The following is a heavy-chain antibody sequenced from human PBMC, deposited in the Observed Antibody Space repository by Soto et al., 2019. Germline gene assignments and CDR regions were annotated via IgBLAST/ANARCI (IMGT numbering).Heavy chain of an antibody. CDR2: ISSSGGTI. Sequence: QVQLVESGGGLVLPGGSLRLSCAASGFSFSDYYMKWIRQAPGKGLEWVSYISSSGGTIYHADSVKGRFTISRDNAKNSLYQQMNSRRAEYTAVYYCAGGSTTFSGMDGWGQGTTVIVSS. J-gene: IGHJ6*02. CDR3: AGGSTTFSGMDG. V-gene: IGHV3-11*01. D-gene: IGHD1-7*01. CDR1: GFSFSDYY.